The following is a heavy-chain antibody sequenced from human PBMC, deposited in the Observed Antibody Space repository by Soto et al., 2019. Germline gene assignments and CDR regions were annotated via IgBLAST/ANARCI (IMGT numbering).Heavy chain of an antibody. CDR2: ISYDGSDQ. J-gene: IGHJ4*02. CDR1: GFRFSTYG. Sequence: QVQLVESGGGVVQPGRSLRLSCAASGFRFSTYGMYWVRQAPGKGLEWVARISYDGSDQFYGDSVKGRFTISRDNSKNTLYLQMNSLRSEETAVYYCAKDTGADYWGQGTVVTVSA. CDR3: AKDTGADY. V-gene: IGHV3-30*18. D-gene: IGHD3-10*01.